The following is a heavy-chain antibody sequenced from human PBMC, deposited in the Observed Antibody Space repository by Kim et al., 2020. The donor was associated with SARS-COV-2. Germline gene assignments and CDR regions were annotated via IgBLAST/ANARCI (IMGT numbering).Heavy chain of an antibody. J-gene: IGHJ4*02. CDR3: ARQPPVFYYGSGSTDY. CDR2: IYPGDSDT. V-gene: IGHV5-51*01. CDR1: GYRFNSHW. Sequence: GESLKISCKGYGYRFNSHWIGWVRQMPGKGLEWMGIIYPGDSDTRYSPSFQVQVTISADKSISTAYLQWSSLKASDTAMYYCARQPPVFYYGSGSTDYWGQGTLVTVSS. D-gene: IGHD3-10*01.